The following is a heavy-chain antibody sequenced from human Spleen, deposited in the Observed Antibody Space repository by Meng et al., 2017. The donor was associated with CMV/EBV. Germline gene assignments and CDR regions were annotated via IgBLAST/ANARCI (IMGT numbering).Heavy chain of an antibody. CDR2: ISAYNGNT. CDR3: ARIAAAALHHFDY. Sequence: KASGYTFTSYGISGVRQAPGQGLEWMGWISAYNGNTNYAQKLQGRVTMTTDTSTSTAYMELRSLRSDDTAVYYCARIAAAALHHFDYWGQGPWSPSPQ. J-gene: IGHJ4*02. D-gene: IGHD6-13*01. V-gene: IGHV1-18*01. CDR1: GYTFTSYG.